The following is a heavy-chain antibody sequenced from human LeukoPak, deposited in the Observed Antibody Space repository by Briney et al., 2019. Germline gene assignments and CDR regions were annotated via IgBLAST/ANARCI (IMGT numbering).Heavy chain of an antibody. J-gene: IGHJ4*02. CDR3: AKDKGSVAGGGRFDS. CDR2: FYGGEST. Sequence: GGSLRLSCAASGFSVGSYYMSWVRQAPGKGLEWVSVFYGGESTYYADSVKGRFTISRDNSKNTLYLQMNSLRAEDTAVYYCAKDKGSVAGGGRFDSWGQGTLVTVSS. D-gene: IGHD6-19*01. V-gene: IGHV3-53*01. CDR1: GFSVGSYY.